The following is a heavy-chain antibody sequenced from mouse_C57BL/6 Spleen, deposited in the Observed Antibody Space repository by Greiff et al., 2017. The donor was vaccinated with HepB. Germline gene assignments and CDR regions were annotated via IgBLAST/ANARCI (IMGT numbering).Heavy chain of an antibody. D-gene: IGHD2-5*01. V-gene: IGHV5-12*01. CDR1: GFTFSDYY. CDR2: ISNGGGST. CDR3: ARGDSNFEFAY. Sequence: EVQRVESGGGLVQPGGSLKLSCAASGFTFSDYYMYWVRQTPEKRLEWVAYISNGGGSTYYPDTVKGRFTISRDNAKNTLYLQMSRLKSEDTAMYYCARGDSNFEFAYWGQGTLVTVSA. J-gene: IGHJ3*01.